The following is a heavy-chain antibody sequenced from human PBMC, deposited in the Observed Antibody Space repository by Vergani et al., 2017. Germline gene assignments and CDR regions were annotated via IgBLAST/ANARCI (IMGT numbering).Heavy chain of an antibody. J-gene: IGHJ4*02. D-gene: IGHD4-23*01. CDR2: IYYSGST. CDR1: GGSISSYY. Sequence: QVQLQESGPGLVKPSETLSLTCTVSGGSISSYYWSWIRQPPGKGLEWIWYIYYSGSTNYNPSLKSRVTISVDTSKNQFSLKLSYVTAADTAVYYCARAFYGGNDCFDYWGQGTLVTVSS. V-gene: IGHV4-59*01. CDR3: ARAFYGGNDCFDY.